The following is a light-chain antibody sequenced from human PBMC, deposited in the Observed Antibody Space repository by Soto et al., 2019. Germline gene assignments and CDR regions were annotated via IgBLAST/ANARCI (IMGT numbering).Light chain of an antibody. V-gene: IGKV4-1*01. Sequence: DIVMTQSPDSLAVSLGERATINCKSSQSVLYSSNNKNYLAWYQQKPGQPPNLLIYWASTRESGVPDRFSGSGSGTDFSLTISSLQAEDVAVYYCLQYYGTPRGVTFGPGTKVDIK. CDR2: WAS. CDR3: LQYYGTPRGVT. CDR1: QSVLYSSNNKNY. J-gene: IGKJ3*01.